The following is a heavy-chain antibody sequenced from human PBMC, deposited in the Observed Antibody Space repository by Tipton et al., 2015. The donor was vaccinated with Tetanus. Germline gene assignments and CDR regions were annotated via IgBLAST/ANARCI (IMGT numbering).Heavy chain of an antibody. D-gene: IGHD3-3*01. CDR3: ARHQSGYFTPFDY. Sequence: LRLSCTDSGASIRGGTFYWGWIRQPPGKGLEWIGSIYESGDTYYIPSLKSRVTISVDTSTNQFSLTLNSMAAADTGVYYCARHQSGYFTPFDYWGQGKLVTVSS. CDR1: GASIRGGTFY. CDR2: IYESGDT. J-gene: IGHJ4*02. V-gene: IGHV4-39*01.